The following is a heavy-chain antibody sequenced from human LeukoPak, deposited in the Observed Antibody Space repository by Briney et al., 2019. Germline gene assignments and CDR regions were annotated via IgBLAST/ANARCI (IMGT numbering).Heavy chain of an antibody. V-gene: IGHV3-48*02. J-gene: IGHJ4*02. CDR1: GFTFSNAW. CDR3: ARDHLYSFDY. CDR2: ITSSTNII. Sequence: GGSLRLSCAASGFTFSNAWMTWVRQAPGKGLEWASYITSSTNIISYADSVKGRFTISRDNAKNSLYLQMSSLRDEDTAVYFCARDHLYSFDYWGQGTVVTISS.